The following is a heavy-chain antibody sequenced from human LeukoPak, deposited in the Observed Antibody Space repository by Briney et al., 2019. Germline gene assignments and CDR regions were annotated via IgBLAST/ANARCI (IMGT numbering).Heavy chain of an antibody. D-gene: IGHD3-9*01. CDR3: TTDLTWLFNFAY. CDR2: IKGASDGGTT. V-gene: IGHV3-15*01. J-gene: IGHJ4*02. Sequence: PGGSLRLSCAASGFSFSDAWMTWVRQAPGRGLEWLGRIKGASDGGTTDLAAPVKGRFTMSRDDSKNTVYLQMDRLQTEDTAVYYRTTDLTWLFNFAYWGQGTLVTVSS. CDR1: GFSFSDAW.